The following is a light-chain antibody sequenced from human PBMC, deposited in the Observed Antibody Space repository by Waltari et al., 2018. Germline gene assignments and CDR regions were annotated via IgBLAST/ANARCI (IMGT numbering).Light chain of an antibody. CDR1: SSDVGGYKY. CDR2: EVS. CDR3: SSYTSSSTLYV. V-gene: IGLV2-14*01. J-gene: IGLJ1*01. Sequence: QSALTQPASVSGSPGQSITIPCTGTSSDVGGYKYVPWYQQHPGKAPKLMIYEVSNRPSGVSNRFSGSKSGNTASLTISGLQAEDEADYYCSSYTSSSTLYVFGTGTKVTVL.